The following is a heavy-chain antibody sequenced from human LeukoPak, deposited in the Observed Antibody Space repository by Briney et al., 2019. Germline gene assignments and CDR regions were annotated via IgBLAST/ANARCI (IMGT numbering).Heavy chain of an antibody. Sequence: SVKVSCKASGGTFSSYAISWVRQAPGQGLEWMGGIIPIFGTANYAQKFQGRVTITTDESTSTAYMELSSLRSENTAVYYCASSHPQRRFYFDYWGQGTLVTVSS. CDR3: ASSHPQRRFYFDY. CDR2: IIPIFGTA. J-gene: IGHJ4*02. V-gene: IGHV1-69*05. D-gene: IGHD1-1*01. CDR1: GGTFSSYA.